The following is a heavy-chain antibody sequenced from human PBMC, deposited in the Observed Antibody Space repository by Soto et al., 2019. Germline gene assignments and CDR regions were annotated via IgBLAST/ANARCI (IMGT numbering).Heavy chain of an antibody. J-gene: IGHJ4*02. Sequence: PGWSLRLACASSVFTFISYAMRWVRQAPGKGLEWVSAISGSGGSTYYADSVKGRFTISRDNSKNTLYLQMNSLRAEDTAVYYCAKDRAARHYFDYWGQGTLVTVSS. CDR1: VFTFISYA. V-gene: IGHV3-23*01. D-gene: IGHD6-6*01. CDR3: AKDRAARHYFDY. CDR2: ISGSGGST.